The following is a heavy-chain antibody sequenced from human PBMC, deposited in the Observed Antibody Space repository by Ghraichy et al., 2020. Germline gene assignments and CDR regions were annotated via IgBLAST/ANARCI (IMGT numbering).Heavy chain of an antibody. V-gene: IGHV1-24*01. CDR2: FDPEDGET. Sequence: ASVKVSCKVSGYTLTELSMHWVRQAPGKGLEWMGGFDPEDGETIYAQKFQGRVTMTEDTSTDTAYMELSSLRSEDTAVYYCATRGEVEGLGPLWFDPWGQGTLVTVSS. D-gene: IGHD3-16*01. CDR3: ATRGEVEGLGPLWFDP. CDR1: GYTLTELS. J-gene: IGHJ5*02.